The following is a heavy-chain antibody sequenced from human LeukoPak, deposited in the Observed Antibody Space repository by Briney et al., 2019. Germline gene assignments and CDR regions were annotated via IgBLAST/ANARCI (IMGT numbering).Heavy chain of an antibody. J-gene: IGHJ5*02. CDR3: ARGPPTTSGTGFDP. D-gene: IGHD3-10*01. CDR2: MNPNSGNT. Sequence: ASVKVSCKASGYTFTSYDINWVRQATAQGLEWMGWMNPNSGNTGYAQKFQGRVTMTRNTSISTAYMELSSLRSEDTAVYYCARGPPTTSGTGFDPWGQGTLVTVSS. CDR1: GYTFTSYD. V-gene: IGHV1-8*01.